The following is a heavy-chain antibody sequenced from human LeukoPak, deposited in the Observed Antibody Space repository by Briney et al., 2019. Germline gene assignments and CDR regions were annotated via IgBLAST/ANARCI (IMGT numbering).Heavy chain of an antibody. CDR1: GFTFSTYG. J-gene: IGHJ4*02. Sequence: PGGSLRLSCAASGFTFSTYGMHWVRQAQGKGLECVSVIYNAGPTYYAASVKGRFTISRDNSKNTLYLQMNSLRAEDTAIYYCARGGYISGYPYYYFDYWGQGTLVTVSS. V-gene: IGHV3-53*01. D-gene: IGHD5-18*01. CDR3: ARGGYISGYPYYYFDY. CDR2: IYNAGPT.